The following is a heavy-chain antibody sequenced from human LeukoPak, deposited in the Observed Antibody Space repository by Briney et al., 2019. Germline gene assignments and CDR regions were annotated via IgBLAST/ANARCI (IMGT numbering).Heavy chain of an antibody. J-gene: IGHJ4*02. CDR2: IFYSGST. CDR1: GGSISTYY. V-gene: IGHV4-59*01. D-gene: IGHD3-9*01. Sequence: SETLSLTCTVSGGSISTYYWSWIRQPPGKGLEWIGYIFYSGSTNYNPSLKSRVTISVDTSKNQFSLKLSSVTAADTAVYYCARSKDILTGYCFDYWGQGTLVTVSS. CDR3: ARSKDILTGYCFDY.